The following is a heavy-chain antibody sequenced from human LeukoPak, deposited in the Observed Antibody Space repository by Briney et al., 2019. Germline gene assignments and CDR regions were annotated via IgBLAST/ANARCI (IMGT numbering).Heavy chain of an antibody. V-gene: IGHV3-7*01. Sequence: PGGSLRLSCAASGFTFSSYWMSWVRQAPGKGLERVANINQNGSEIYYVDSVKGRFTISRDNAKNSQYLQMNTLRAEDTALYYCARDPLTQNDYWGQGTLVTVSS. CDR3: ARDPLTQNDY. J-gene: IGHJ4*02. CDR1: GFTFSSYW. CDR2: INQNGSEI. D-gene: IGHD1-14*01.